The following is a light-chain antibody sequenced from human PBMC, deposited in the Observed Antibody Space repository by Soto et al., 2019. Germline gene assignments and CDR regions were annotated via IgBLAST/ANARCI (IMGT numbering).Light chain of an antibody. CDR2: EVT. J-gene: IGLJ2*01. Sequence: QSVLTQPASVSGSPGQSITISCTGTSSDIGTYNYVSWYQQSPGKAPKLMIYEVTNRPSGVSNRFSASKSGNTASLTISGLQAEDEDDYYCSSYTSSSTLVFGGGTKLTVL. V-gene: IGLV2-14*01. CDR1: SSDIGTYNY. CDR3: SSYTSSSTLV.